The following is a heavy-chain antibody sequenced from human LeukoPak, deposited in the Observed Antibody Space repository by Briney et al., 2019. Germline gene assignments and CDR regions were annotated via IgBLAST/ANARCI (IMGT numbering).Heavy chain of an antibody. CDR1: GGSISSSSYY. V-gene: IGHV4-39*01. J-gene: IGHJ4*02. D-gene: IGHD3-16*01. CDR2: IYYSGST. Sequence: SETLSLTCTVSGGSISSSSYYWGWIRQPPGKGLEWIGSIYYSGSTYYNPSLKSRVTISVDTSKNQFSLKLSSVTAADTAVYYCASKGDYVWGSQVDYWGQGTLVTVSS. CDR3: ASKGDYVWGSQVDY.